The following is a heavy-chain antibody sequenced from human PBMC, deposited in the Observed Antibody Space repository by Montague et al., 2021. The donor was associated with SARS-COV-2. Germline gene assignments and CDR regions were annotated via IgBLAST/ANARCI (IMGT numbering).Heavy chain of an antibody. CDR2: IYYSGST. J-gene: IGHJ3*02. D-gene: IGHD6-19*01. Sequence: SETLSLTCTVSGGSISSSSYYWGWIRQPPGKGLEWIGSIYYSGSTFYNPSLKSRVTISVDTSKNQFSLKLSFVTAADTAVYYCARQEKSSVWFKPDAFDIWGQGTLVTVSS. CDR1: GGSISSSSYY. CDR3: ARQEKSSVWFKPDAFDI. V-gene: IGHV4-39*01.